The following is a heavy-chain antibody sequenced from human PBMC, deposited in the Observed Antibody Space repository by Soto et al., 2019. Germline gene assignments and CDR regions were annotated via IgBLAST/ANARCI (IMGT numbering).Heavy chain of an antibody. CDR2: IYWNDPT. Sequence: QITLKESGPTLVKPTQTLTLTCTFSGFSLSISGVGVGWIRQPPGKDLEWLALIYWNDPTRHSPSLKSRLTDXTXTXXNPVVLTMNTMEPVDTARYSCAHDHYGSGSYYIDYWAQGTMAAVSS. CDR3: AHDHYGSGSYYIDY. J-gene: IGHJ4*02. D-gene: IGHD3-10*01. V-gene: IGHV2-5*01. CDR1: GFSLSISGVG.